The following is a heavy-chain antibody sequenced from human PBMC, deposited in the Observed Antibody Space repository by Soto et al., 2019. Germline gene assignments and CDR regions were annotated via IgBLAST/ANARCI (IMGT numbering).Heavy chain of an antibody. D-gene: IGHD2-15*01. V-gene: IGHV3-23*01. CDR3: ALREMGCSGGSCFCLHYSYYYMDV. Sequence: EVQLLESGGGLVQPGGSLRLSCAASGFTFSSYAMSWVRQAPGKGLEWVSAISGSGGSTYNADSVKGRFTISRDNSKNPLYLQMNSLRAEDTAVYYCALREMGCSGGSCFCLHYSYYYMDVWGKGTTVTVSS. J-gene: IGHJ6*03. CDR2: ISGSGGST. CDR1: GFTFSSYA.